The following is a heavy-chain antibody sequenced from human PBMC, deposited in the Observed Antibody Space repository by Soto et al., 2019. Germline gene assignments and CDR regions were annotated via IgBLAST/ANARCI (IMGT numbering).Heavy chain of an antibody. V-gene: IGHV4-39*01. CDR3: AGPYSTSSRKFDY. J-gene: IGHJ4*02. D-gene: IGHD6-6*01. CDR1: GGSISSSSYS. CDR2: IYYSGST. Sequence: PSETLSLTCTVSGGSISSSSYSWGWIRQPPGKGLEWIGGIYYSGSTYYNPSLKSRVTISVDTSKNQFSLKLSSVTAADTAVYYCAGPYSTSSRKFDYWGQGTLVTVSS.